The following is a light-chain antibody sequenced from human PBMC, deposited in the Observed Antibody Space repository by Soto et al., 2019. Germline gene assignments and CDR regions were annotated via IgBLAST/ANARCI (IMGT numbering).Light chain of an antibody. V-gene: IGKV3D-15*01. CDR3: QQYNSYSQWT. CDR2: GAF. CDR1: QSVNSN. Sequence: EIVLTQSPGTLSLSPGERATLSCRASQSVNSNLAWYQQRPGQAPSLLIYGAFNRATNISARFSGSGSGTEFTLTLTSLQPDDFATYYCQQYNSYSQWTFGQGTKVDIK. J-gene: IGKJ1*01.